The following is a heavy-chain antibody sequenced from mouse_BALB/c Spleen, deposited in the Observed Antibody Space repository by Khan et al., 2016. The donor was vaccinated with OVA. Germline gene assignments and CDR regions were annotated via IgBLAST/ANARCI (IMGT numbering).Heavy chain of an antibody. Sequence: VQLKESGPGLVAPSQSLSITCTISGFSLTNYGIHWVRQPPGKGLEWLVMIWSDGSTTYNSALKSSLNISKDNSKSQVFLKMNSLQTDDTAMYYCARQPYYHYNIMDYWGQGTSVTVSS. D-gene: IGHD2-10*01. CDR1: GFSLTNYG. V-gene: IGHV2-6-1*01. J-gene: IGHJ4*01. CDR3: ARQPYYHYNIMDY. CDR2: IWSDGST.